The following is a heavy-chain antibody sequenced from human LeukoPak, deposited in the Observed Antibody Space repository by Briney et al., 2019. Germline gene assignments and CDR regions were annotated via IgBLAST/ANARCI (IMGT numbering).Heavy chain of an antibody. CDR2: IYYSGST. Sequence: PSETLSLTCTVSGGSISSYYWSWIRQPPGKGLEWIGYIYYSGSTNYNPSLKSRVTISVDTSKNQFSLKLSSVTAADTAVYYCAXXXXXXXXXXXXXXXXXAXYYYYGMDVWGQGTTVTVSS. CDR1: GGSISSYY. CDR3: AXXXXXXXXXXXXXXXXXAXYYYYGMDV. V-gene: IGHV4-59*08. J-gene: IGHJ6*02.